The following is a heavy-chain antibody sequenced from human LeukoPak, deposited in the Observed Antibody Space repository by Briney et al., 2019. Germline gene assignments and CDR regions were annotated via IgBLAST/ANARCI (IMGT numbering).Heavy chain of an antibody. D-gene: IGHD3-10*01. J-gene: IGHJ6*04. CDR1: GFTFSSYA. V-gene: IGHV3-30*04. CDR3: ARDDEGELLWLGELRDYPQAYGMDV. CDR2: ISYDGSNK. Sequence: GGSLRLSCAASGFTFSSYAMHWVRQAPGKGLEWVAVISYDGSNKYYADSVKGRFTISRDNSKNTLYLQMNSLRAEDTAVYYCARDDEGELLWLGELRDYPQAYGMDVWGKGTTVTVSS.